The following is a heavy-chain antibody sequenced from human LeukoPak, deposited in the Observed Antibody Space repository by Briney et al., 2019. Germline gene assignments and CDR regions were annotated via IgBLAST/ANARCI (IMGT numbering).Heavy chain of an antibody. V-gene: IGHV3-30*02. CDR3: AKAHSSGWRSRYFDL. J-gene: IGHJ2*01. Sequence: AGGSLRLSCAASGFTFSSYGMHWVRQAPGKGLEWVAFIRYDGSNKYYADSVKGRFTISRDNSKNTLYLQMNSLRAEDMALYYCAKAHSSGWRSRYFDLWGRGTLVTVSS. CDR1: GFTFSSYG. D-gene: IGHD6-19*01. CDR2: IRYDGSNK.